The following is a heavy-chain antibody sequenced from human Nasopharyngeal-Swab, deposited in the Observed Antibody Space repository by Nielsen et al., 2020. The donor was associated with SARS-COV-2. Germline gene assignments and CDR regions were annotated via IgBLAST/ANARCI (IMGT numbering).Heavy chain of an antibody. J-gene: IGHJ6*03. CDR2: INPSGGST. D-gene: IGHD3-22*01. V-gene: IGHV1-46*01. CDR3: ARGRRKEIVVVIRAYYYYYMDV. Sequence: ASVKVSCKASGYTFTSYYMHWVRQAPGQGLEWMGIINPSGGSTSYAQKFQGRVTMTRNTSISTAYMELSSLRSEDTAVYYCARGRRKEIVVVIRAYYYYYMDVWGKGTTVTVSS. CDR1: GYTFTSYY.